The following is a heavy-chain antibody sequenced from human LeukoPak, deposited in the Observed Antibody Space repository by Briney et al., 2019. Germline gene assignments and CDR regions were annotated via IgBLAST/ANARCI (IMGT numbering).Heavy chain of an antibody. D-gene: IGHD5-18*01. Sequence: GSLRLSCAASGFTFSSYAMSWVRQPPGKGLEWIGEINHSGSTNYNPSLKSRVTISVDTSKNQFSLKLSSVTAADTAVYYCARARGYSYGPIDFDYWGQGTLVTVSS. V-gene: IGHV4-34*01. J-gene: IGHJ4*02. CDR1: GFTFSSYA. CDR2: INHSGST. CDR3: ARARGYSYGPIDFDY.